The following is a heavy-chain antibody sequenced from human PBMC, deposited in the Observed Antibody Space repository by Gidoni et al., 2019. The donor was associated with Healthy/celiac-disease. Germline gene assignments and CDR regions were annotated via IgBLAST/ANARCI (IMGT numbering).Heavy chain of an antibody. CDR3: TRDYDRYPFDY. CDR2: IRSKAYGGTT. Sequence: EVQLVESGGGLVQPGRSLRLSCTASGFTFVDYAMSWVRQAPGKGLEWVGFIRSKAYGGTTEYAASVKGRFTISRDDSKSIAYLQMNSLKTEDTAVYYCTRDYDRYPFDYWGQGTLVTVSS. V-gene: IGHV3-49*04. J-gene: IGHJ4*02. D-gene: IGHD3-22*01. CDR1: GFTFVDYA.